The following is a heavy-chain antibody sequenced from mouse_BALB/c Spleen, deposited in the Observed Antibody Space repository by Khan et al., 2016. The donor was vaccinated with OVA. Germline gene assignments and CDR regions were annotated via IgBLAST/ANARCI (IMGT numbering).Heavy chain of an antibody. CDR2: ISYSGGT. CDR3: SRGNYYGYYFDY. V-gene: IGHV3-2*02. CDR1: GYSITSGYA. D-gene: IGHD1-1*01. J-gene: IGHJ2*01. Sequence: EVQLQESGPGLVKPSQSLSLTCTVTGYSITSGYAWNWIRQFPGNKLEWMGYISYSGGTNYNPSLKSRISITRDTSKNQFFLQLNSVTTEDTATDYCSRGNYYGYYFDYWGQGTTLTVSS.